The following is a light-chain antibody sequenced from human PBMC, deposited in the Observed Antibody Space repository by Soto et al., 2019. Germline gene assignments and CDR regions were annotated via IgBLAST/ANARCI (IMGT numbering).Light chain of an antibody. Sequence: QLVLTQSPSASASLGASIKITCTLTSELKRYAIAWHQQQPGKGPRYLMRIQSDGSHSKGDGIPDRFSGSKSGNTASLTISGLQAEDEADYYCCSYAGSSTLFGGGTKLTVL. J-gene: IGLJ2*01. CDR2: IQSDGSH. CDR1: SELKRYA. V-gene: IGLV4-69*01. CDR3: CSYAGSSTL.